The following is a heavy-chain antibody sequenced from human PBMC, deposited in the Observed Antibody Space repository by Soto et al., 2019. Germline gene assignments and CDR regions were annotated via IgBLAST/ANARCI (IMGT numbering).Heavy chain of an antibody. V-gene: IGHV4-34*01. Sequence: PSETLSLTCAVYGGSFSGYYWSWIRQPPGKGLEWIGEINHSGSTNYNPSLKSRVTISVDTSKNQFSLKLSSVTAADTAVYYCARGDCSGGSCYWLSMSGFDIWGQGTMVTVSS. CDR3: ARGDCSGGSCYWLSMSGFDI. J-gene: IGHJ3*02. D-gene: IGHD2-15*01. CDR2: INHSGST. CDR1: GGSFSGYY.